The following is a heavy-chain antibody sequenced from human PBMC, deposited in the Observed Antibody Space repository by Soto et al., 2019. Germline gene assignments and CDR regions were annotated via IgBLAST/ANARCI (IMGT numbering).Heavy chain of an antibody. D-gene: IGHD6-13*01. CDR1: GCSISSSSYY. CDR3: GSSWYNGGWFDP. CDR2: IYYSGST. V-gene: IGHV4-39*01. J-gene: IGHJ5*02. Sequence: SETLSLTCTVSGCSISSSSYYWGWIRQPPGKGLEWIGSIYYSGSTYYNPSLKSRVTISVDTSKNQFSLKLSSVTAADTAVYYCGSSWYNGGWFDPWGQGTLVT.